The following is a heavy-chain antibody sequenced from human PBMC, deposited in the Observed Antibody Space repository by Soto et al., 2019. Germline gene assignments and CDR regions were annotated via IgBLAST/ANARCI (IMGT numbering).Heavy chain of an antibody. V-gene: IGHV3-48*02. J-gene: IGHJ6*01. D-gene: IGHD3-22*01. CDR3: ARVSGHYYDSSGYYYGLTGPWGVDV. Sequence: GGSLRLSCAASGFTFSSYSMNWVRQAPGKGLEWVSYISSSSSTIYYADSVKGRFTISRDNAKNSLYLQMNSLRDEDTAVYYCARVSGHYYDSSGYYYGLTGPWGVDVWGQGTTVTVSS. CDR2: ISSSSSTI. CDR1: GFTFSSYS.